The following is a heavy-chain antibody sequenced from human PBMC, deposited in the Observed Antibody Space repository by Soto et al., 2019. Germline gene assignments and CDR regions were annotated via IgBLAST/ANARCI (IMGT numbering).Heavy chain of an antibody. V-gene: IGHV4-59*01. D-gene: IGHD4-17*01. CDR2: IYYSGST. J-gene: IGHJ1*01. Sequence: SETLSLTCTVSGGSISSYYWSWIRQPPGKGLEWIGYIYYSGSTNYNPSLKSRVTISVDTSKNQFSLKLSSVTAADTAVYYCACSRTRVTPTCFQHWDQGTLGTGFS. CDR3: ACSRTRVTPTCFQH. CDR1: GGSISSYY.